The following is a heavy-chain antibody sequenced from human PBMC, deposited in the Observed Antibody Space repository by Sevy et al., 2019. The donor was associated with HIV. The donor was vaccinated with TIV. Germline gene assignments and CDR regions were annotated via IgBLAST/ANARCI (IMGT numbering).Heavy chain of an antibody. Sequence: GGSLRLSCAASGFTFSGYAMSWVRQAPGKGLEWVSAISCGGGNTNYADSVKGRFTISRDNSKNTLYLQMNSLRAEDTAVYYCAKEIYDSSGYRDWGQGTMVTVSS. J-gene: IGHJ4*02. CDR3: AKEIYDSSGYRD. CDR1: GFTFSGYA. V-gene: IGHV3-23*01. CDR2: ISCGGGNT. D-gene: IGHD3-22*01.